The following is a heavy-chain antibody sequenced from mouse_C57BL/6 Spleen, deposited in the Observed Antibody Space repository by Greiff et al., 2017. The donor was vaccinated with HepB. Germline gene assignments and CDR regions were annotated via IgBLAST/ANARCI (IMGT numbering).Heavy chain of an antibody. CDR1: GYTFTSYW. CDR3: ARKDDGAY. V-gene: IGHV1-61*01. D-gene: IGHD2-12*01. J-gene: IGHJ3*01. CDR2: IYPSDSET. Sequence: QVQLKQPGAELVRPGSSVKLSCKASGYTFTSYWMDWVKQRPGQGLEWIGNIYPSDSETHYNQKFKDKATLTVDKSSSTAYMQLSSLTSEDSAVYYCARKDDGAYWGQGTLVTVSA.